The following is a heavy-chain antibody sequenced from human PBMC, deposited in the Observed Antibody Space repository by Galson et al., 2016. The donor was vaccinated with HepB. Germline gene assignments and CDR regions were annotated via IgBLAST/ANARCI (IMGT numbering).Heavy chain of an antibody. D-gene: IGHD1-26*01. J-gene: IGHJ5*02. CDR1: GYTFTDYG. CDR2: INTDNGNT. CDR3: ARDWGVGKTFWFDP. Sequence: SVKVSCKASGYTFTDYGISWVRQAPGQGLQWMGRINTDNGNTNYGHNLQGRVTMNTDTSTSTVYMERRSLKSDDTAIYYCARDWGVGKTFWFDPWGQGTLVTVSS. V-gene: IGHV1-18*04.